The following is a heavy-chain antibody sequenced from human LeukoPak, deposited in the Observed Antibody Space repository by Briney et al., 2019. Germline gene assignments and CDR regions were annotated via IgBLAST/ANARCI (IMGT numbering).Heavy chain of an antibody. CDR1: GGSISSYY. CDR3: ARGYEMGDFYFDY. J-gene: IGHJ4*02. Sequence: PSETLSLTCTVSGGSISSYYWSWIRQPPGKGLEWIGYIYYSGSTNYNPSLKSRVTISVDTSKNQFSPKLSSVTAADTAVYYCARGYEMGDFYFDYWGQGTLVTVSS. V-gene: IGHV4-59*01. D-gene: IGHD2-21*02. CDR2: IYYSGST.